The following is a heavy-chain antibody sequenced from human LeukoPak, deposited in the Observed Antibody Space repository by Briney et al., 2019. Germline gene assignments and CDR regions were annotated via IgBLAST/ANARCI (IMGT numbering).Heavy chain of an antibody. D-gene: IGHD6-19*01. Sequence: GGSLRLSCAASGFTFSSYSMNWVRQAPGKGLEWVSSISSSSSYIYYADSVKGRFTISRDNAKNSLYLQMNSPRAEDTAVYYCARDRWHSSGWYTGEFDYWGQGTLITVSS. J-gene: IGHJ4*02. V-gene: IGHV3-21*01. CDR3: ARDRWHSSGWYTGEFDY. CDR1: GFTFSSYS. CDR2: ISSSSSYI.